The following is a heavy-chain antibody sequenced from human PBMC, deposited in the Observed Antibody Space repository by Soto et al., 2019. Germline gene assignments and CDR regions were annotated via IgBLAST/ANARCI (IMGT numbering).Heavy chain of an antibody. CDR3: AADPYYYDSSNYYSFDH. V-gene: IGHV1-24*01. D-gene: IGHD3-22*01. CDR1: GYTLTELS. CDR2: FDPEDAEI. Sequence: ASVKVSCKVSGYTLTELSMHWVRQAPGKGLEWMGGFDPEDAEIIYAQKFQGRVTMTEDTSTDTAYMELSSLRSEDTAVYYCAADPYYYDSSNYYSFDHWGQGTQVTVSS. J-gene: IGHJ4*02.